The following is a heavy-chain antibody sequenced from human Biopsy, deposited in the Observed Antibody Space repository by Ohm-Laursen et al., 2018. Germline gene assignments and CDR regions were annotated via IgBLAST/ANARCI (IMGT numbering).Heavy chain of an antibody. V-gene: IGHV4-4*07. CDR1: GGSLCTYH. Sequence: SDTLSLTCTVSGGSLCTYHWSWIRQPAGKGLEWYGRISSSGSTNYNPSLRSRITLSMDTSKRQFSLKMSFVTAADTAVYYCARWTPEYDSSRYYLDAFDIWGQGTTVTVSS. D-gene: IGHD3-22*01. J-gene: IGHJ3*02. CDR3: ARWTPEYDSSRYYLDAFDI. CDR2: ISSSGST.